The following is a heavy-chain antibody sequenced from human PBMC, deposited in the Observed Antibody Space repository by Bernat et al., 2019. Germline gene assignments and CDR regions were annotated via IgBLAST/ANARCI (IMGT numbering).Heavy chain of an antibody. V-gene: IGHV4-4*02. CDR2: IYHSGST. CDR1: GGSISSSNW. CDR3: ARDIGSVVPAAMGDDAFDI. Sequence: QVQLQESGPGLVKPSGTLSLTCAVSGGSISSSNWWSWVRQPPGKGLEWIGEIYHSGSTNYNPSLESRVTISVDKSKNQFSLKLSSVTAADTAVYYCARDIGSVVPAAMGDDAFDIWGQGTMVTVSS. J-gene: IGHJ3*02. D-gene: IGHD2-2*01.